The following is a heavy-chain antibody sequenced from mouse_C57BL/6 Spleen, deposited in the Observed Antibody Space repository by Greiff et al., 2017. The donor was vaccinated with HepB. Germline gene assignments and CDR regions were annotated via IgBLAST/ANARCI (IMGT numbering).Heavy chain of an antibody. CDR3: AKNYYGSSYYFDY. J-gene: IGHJ2*01. D-gene: IGHD1-1*01. V-gene: IGHV2-5*01. CDR1: GFSLTSYG. Sequence: VQLQQSGPGLVQPSQSLPITCTVSGFSLTSYGVHWVRQSPGKGLEWLGVIWRGGSTDYNAAFMSRLSITKDNSKSQVFFKMNSLQADDTAIYYCAKNYYGSSYYFDYWGQGTTLTVSS. CDR2: IWRGGST.